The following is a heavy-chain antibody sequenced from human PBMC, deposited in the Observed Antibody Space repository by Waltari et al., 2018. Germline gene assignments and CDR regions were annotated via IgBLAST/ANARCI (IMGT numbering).Heavy chain of an antibody. CDR2: SPSEGTRT. CDR3: ANHRPGGYGMEV. J-gene: IGHJ6*02. V-gene: IGHV3-74*01. CDR1: GFTFSNFW. D-gene: IGHD2-15*01. Sequence: QLVESGGGLVQPGGSLRLSCVASGFTFSNFWMHWVRQAPGKGLGWVSRSPSEGTRTAYANSVKGRFIISRDNSKNTLYLQMNSLRAEDTAVDYCANHRPGGYGMEVWGQGTTVTVSS.